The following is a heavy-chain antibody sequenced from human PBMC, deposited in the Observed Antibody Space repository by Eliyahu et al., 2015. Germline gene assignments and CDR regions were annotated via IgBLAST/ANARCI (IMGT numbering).Heavy chain of an antibody. CDR3: ASMTTVTPRENY. D-gene: IGHD4-11*01. CDR2: INSPGIFT. Sequence: EVKLVESGGGLVQPGGSLRLXCXASGFTFSDYWMEWVRQAPGMGLVWVSRINSPGIFTSYADSVKGRFTISRDNAKSTLFLQMNSLTAEDTAVYYCASMTTVTPRENYWGQGTLVTVSS. CDR1: GFTFSDYW. J-gene: IGHJ4*02. V-gene: IGHV3-74*01.